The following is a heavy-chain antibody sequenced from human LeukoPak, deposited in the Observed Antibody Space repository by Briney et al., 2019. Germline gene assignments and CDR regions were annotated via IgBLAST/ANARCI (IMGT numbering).Heavy chain of an antibody. CDR3: ARRSGATPNDYYCYYMDV. D-gene: IGHD1-26*01. Sequence: ASVKVSCKASGGTFSSNAISWVRQAPGQGLEWMGGIIPIFGIANYAQKFQDRVTITADKYTSTAYMELSSLRSEDTAGYYCARRSGATPNDYYCYYMDVWSKGTTVTVSS. J-gene: IGHJ6*03. CDR2: IIPIFGIA. V-gene: IGHV1-69*10. CDR1: GGTFSSNA.